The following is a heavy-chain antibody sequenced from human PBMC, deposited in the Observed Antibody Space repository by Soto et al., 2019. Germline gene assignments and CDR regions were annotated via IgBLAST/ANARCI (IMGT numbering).Heavy chain of an antibody. D-gene: IGHD2-21*02. V-gene: IGHV3-23*01. Sequence: GGSLRLSCAASGFTFSSYGMSWVRQAPGKGLEWVSAISGSGGSTYYADSVKGRFTISRDNPKNTLYLQMNSLRAEDTAVYHCARARGNDWYSDYWGQGTMVTVSS. CDR3: ARARGNDWYSDY. CDR2: ISGSGGST. J-gene: IGHJ4*02. CDR1: GFTFSSYG.